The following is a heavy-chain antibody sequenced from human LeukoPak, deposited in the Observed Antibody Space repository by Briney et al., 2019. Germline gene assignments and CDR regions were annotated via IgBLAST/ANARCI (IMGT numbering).Heavy chain of an antibody. D-gene: IGHD1-7*01. CDR3: AREVWNYAPFDY. J-gene: IGHJ4*02. CDR2: IIPIFGTA. CDR1: GGTFSSYA. Sequence: ASVKVSCKASGGTFSSYAISWVRQAPGQGLEWMGGIIPIFGTANYAQKFQGRVTITADESTSTAYMELSSLRSEDTAVYYCAREVWNYAPFDYWGQGTLVTVSS. V-gene: IGHV1-69*13.